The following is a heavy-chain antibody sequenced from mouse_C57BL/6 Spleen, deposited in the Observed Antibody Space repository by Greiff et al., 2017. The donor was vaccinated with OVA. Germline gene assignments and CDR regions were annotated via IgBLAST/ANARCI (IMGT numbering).Heavy chain of an antibody. V-gene: IGHV1-53*01. Sequence: QVQLQQPGTELVKPGASVKLSCKASGYTFTSYWMHWVKQRPGQGLEWIGNINPSNGGTNYNEKFKSKATMTVDKSSSTAYMQLSRLTSADSAVYSCAFNPPYYYGSNYFDYWGQGTTLTVSS. CDR1: GYTFTSYW. CDR2: INPSNGGT. D-gene: IGHD1-1*01. J-gene: IGHJ2*01. CDR3: AFNPPYYYGSNYFDY.